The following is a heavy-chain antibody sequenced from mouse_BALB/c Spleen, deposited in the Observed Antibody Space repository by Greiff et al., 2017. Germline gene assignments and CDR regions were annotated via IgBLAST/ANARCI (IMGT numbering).Heavy chain of an antibody. CDR1: GFTFTDYY. CDR3: ARDGGNSFDY. D-gene: IGHD2-1*01. CDR2: IRNKANGYTT. Sequence: EVKLVESGGGLVQPGGSLRLSCATSGFTFTDYYMSWVRQPPGKALEWLGFIRNKANGYTTEYSASVKGRFTISRDNSQSILYLQMNTLRAEDSATYYCARDGGNSFDYWGQGTTLTVSS. V-gene: IGHV7-3*02. J-gene: IGHJ2*01.